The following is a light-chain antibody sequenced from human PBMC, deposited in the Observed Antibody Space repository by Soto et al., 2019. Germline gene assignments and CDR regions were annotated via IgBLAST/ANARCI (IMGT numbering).Light chain of an antibody. CDR3: QQYNSSPWT. J-gene: IGKJ1*01. Sequence: DIQMTQSPSTLSASVGDRVTITCRASQSISSWLAWYQQKPGKAPKLLISQASSLESGVPSRFSGSGSETEFTLTISGLQPDDFASYYCQQYNSSPWTFGQGTKVDIK. CDR2: QAS. CDR1: QSISSW. V-gene: IGKV1-5*03.